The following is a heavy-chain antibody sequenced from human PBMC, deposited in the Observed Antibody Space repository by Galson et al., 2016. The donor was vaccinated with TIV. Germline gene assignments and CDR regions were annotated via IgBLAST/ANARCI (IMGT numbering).Heavy chain of an antibody. Sequence: SLRLSCAASGFTFSDYYMNWIRQAPGKGLEWVSFIGHSGNNIYYADSVKGRFTISRDNAKNLLYLQMNRLRAEDTAVYYCASGWGLGIVATLFDKWGQGTLVTVSS. CDR2: IGHSGNNI. V-gene: IGHV3-11*04. CDR3: ASGWGLGIVATLFDK. D-gene: IGHD2-21*01. J-gene: IGHJ4*02. CDR1: GFTFSDYY.